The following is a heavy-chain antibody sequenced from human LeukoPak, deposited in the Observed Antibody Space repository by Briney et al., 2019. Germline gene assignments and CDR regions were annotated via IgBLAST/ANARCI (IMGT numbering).Heavy chain of an antibody. D-gene: IGHD2-8*01. CDR2: MSHSGST. J-gene: IGHJ4*02. CDR1: GYSISSDYY. Sequence: KPSETLSLTCAGSGYSISSDYYWGWIRPPPGKGLEWIGSMSHSGSTYYNPSLKRRVSMVLDTSKNQFSLRLSSVTAADTAVYYCARHLIPHYFDYWGQGTLVTVSS. V-gene: IGHV4-38-2*01. CDR3: ARHLIPHYFDY.